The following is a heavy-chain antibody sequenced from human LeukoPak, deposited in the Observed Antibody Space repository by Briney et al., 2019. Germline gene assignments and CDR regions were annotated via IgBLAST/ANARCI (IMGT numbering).Heavy chain of an antibody. Sequence: GGSLTLSCAVSGFTFSTYRMNWVRQAPGMGPEWVSYISSSSSITYYADSVKGRFTISRDNAKNSLFLQMDSLRDEDTAVYYCARSGYSGYEFDHWGQGTRVTVSS. CDR3: ARSGYSGYEFDH. D-gene: IGHD5-12*01. V-gene: IGHV3-48*02. CDR1: GFTFSTYR. CDR2: ISSSSSIT. J-gene: IGHJ4*02.